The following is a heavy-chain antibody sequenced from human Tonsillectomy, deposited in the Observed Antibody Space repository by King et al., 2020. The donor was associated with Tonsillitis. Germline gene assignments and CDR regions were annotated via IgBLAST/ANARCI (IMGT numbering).Heavy chain of an antibody. V-gene: IGHV3-9*01. D-gene: IGHD6-19*01. J-gene: IGHJ4*02. CDR1: GFIFDDYA. Sequence: QLVQSGGGLVQPGRSLRLSCAASGFIFDDYAMHWVRPAPGKGLEWVSGIGWNRGSIGYTDSVKGRFTISRDNAKNSLYLQMNSLRADDTALYYCAKGRGPYSSGPIDYWGQGTLVTVSS. CDR3: AKGRGPYSSGPIDY. CDR2: IGWNRGSI.